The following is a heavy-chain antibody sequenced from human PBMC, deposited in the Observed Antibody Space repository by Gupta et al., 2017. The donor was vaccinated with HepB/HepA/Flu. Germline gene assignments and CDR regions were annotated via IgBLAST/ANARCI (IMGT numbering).Heavy chain of an antibody. J-gene: IGHJ5*02. V-gene: IGHV4-31*03. D-gene: IGHD5-12*01. CDR3: ARGPRKGPTARVVAKDGWFDP. Sequence: QVQLQESGPGLVKPSQTLSLTCTVSGGSISSGGYYWSWIRQHPGKGLEWIGYIYYSGSTYYNPSLKSRVTISVDTSKNQFSLKLSSVTAADTAVYYCARGPRKGPTARVVAKDGWFDPWGQGTLVTVSS. CDR2: IYYSGST. CDR1: GGSISSGGYY.